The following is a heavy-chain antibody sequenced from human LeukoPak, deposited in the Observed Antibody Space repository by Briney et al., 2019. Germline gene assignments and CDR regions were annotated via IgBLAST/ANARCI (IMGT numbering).Heavy chain of an antibody. J-gene: IGHJ3*02. D-gene: IGHD1-14*01. CDR1: GYSISSGYY. CDR2: IYHSGST. CDR3: ARTKNHAFDI. Sequence: SETLSLTCTVSGYSISSGYYWGWIRQPPGKGLEWIGSIYHSGSTYYNPSLKSRVTISVDTSKNQFSLKLSSVTAADTAVYYCARTKNHAFDIWGQGTMVTVSS. V-gene: IGHV4-38-2*02.